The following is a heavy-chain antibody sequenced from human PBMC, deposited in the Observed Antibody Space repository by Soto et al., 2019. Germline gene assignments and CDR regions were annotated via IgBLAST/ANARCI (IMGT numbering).Heavy chain of an antibody. V-gene: IGHV3-15*07. CDR1: GFSFTDAW. D-gene: IGHD3-16*01. CDR2: IKGRANGGTT. J-gene: IGHJ4*02. CDR3: TGRPNAGDPGVDSLGY. Sequence: HLVASGGGLVQPEGSLRLSCAASGFSFTDAWMNWVRQTPGKGLEWVGRIKGRANGGTTEYAAPVKDRFTISRDDSENTVYLQMKSLKTEDTAIYYCTGRPNAGDPGVDSLGYWGQGTLVTVS.